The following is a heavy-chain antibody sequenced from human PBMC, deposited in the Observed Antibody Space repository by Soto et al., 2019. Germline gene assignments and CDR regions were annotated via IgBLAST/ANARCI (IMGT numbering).Heavy chain of an antibody. CDR1: GGSISSGDYY. V-gene: IGHV4-30-4*01. CDR3: ARGLYDFWSGYYTGIYNWFDP. J-gene: IGHJ5*02. CDR2: IYYSGST. D-gene: IGHD3-3*01. Sequence: SETLSLTCTVSGGSISSGDYYWSWIRQPPGKGLEWIGYIYYSGSTYYNPSLKSRVTISVDTSKNQFSLKLSSVTAADTAVYYCARGLYDFWSGYYTGIYNWFDPWGQGTRVTVSS.